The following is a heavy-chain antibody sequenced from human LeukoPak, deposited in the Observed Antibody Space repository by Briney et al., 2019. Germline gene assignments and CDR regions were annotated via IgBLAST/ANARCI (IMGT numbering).Heavy chain of an antibody. J-gene: IGHJ4*02. CDR3: ARGGGDYNPFDY. V-gene: IGHV3-53*04. CDR2: IYSGGST. D-gene: IGHD4-17*01. Sequence: PGGSLTLSCAVSGFTVSSNYMSWVRQAPGKGLEWVSVIYSGGSTYYADSVKGRFTISRHNSMNTLYLQMNSLRGEDTAVYYCARGGGDYNPFDYWGQGTVDTVSS. CDR1: GFTVSSNY.